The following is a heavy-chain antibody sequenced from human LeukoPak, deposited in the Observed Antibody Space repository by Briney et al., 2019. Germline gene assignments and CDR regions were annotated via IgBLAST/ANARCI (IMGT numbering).Heavy chain of an antibody. J-gene: IGHJ4*02. CDR1: GGTFSSYT. D-gene: IGHD2-21*02. V-gene: IGHV1-69*04. CDR3: AREEGGYCGGDCYPLAFDL. CDR2: ITPLLGII. Sequence: SVKVSCQASGGTFSSYTISWVRQAPGQGPEWMARITPLLGIIKYSQTFQGRVTVTADKFTNTVYMELSSLRSEHTAVYYCAREEGGYCGGDCYPLAFDLWGRGTLVTVSS.